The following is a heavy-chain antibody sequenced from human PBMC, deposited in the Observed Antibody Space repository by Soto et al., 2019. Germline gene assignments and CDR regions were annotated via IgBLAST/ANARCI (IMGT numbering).Heavy chain of an antibody. D-gene: IGHD6-19*01. Sequence: QVQLVESGGGVVQSGRSLTLSCAASGFRLRTYGMHWLRRAPGKGLEWVAFIWYDGTKKFYANSVKGRSTISKDNSNNILYLQMSGLRVEDTAVYYCARDVLTAVAGSVNWFDPWGQGTLVTVSS. V-gene: IGHV3-33*01. CDR3: ARDVLTAVAGSVNWFDP. J-gene: IGHJ5*02. CDR1: GFRLRTYG. CDR2: IWYDGTKK.